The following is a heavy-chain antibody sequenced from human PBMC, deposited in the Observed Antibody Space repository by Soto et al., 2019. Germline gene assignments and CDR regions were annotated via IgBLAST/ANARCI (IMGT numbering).Heavy chain of an antibody. CDR2: ISFDGSNL. CDR1: GFTFSSYA. J-gene: IGHJ4*02. CDR3: VRDLSSVTY. Sequence: GGSLRLSCAASGFTFSSYAMHWVRQSPGKGLEWVAVISFDGSNLYYADSVKGRFTISRDNSKNTLYLQMNSLTAEDTAVYYCVRDLSSVTYWGQGTLVTVSS. D-gene: IGHD3-22*01. V-gene: IGHV3-30-3*01.